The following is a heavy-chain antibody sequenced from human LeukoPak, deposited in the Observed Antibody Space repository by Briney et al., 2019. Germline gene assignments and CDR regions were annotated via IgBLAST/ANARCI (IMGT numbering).Heavy chain of an antibody. V-gene: IGHV3-30-3*01. CDR3: AKDNLLTGDYYYGMDV. D-gene: IGHD3-9*01. CDR2: ISYDGSNK. CDR1: GFTFSGYA. J-gene: IGHJ6*02. Sequence: GGSLRLSCAASGFTFSGYAMHWVRQAPGKGLEWVAVISYDGSNKYYADSVKGRFTISRDNSKNTLYLQMNSLRAEDTAVYYCAKDNLLTGDYYYGMDVWGQGTTVTVSS.